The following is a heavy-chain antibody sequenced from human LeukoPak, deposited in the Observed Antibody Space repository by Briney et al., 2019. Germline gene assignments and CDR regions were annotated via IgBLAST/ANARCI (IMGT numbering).Heavy chain of an antibody. D-gene: IGHD3-9*01. V-gene: IGHV1-69*13. CDR2: IIPIFGTA. Sequence: SVKVSCKASGGTFTSYAISWVRQAPGQGLEWMGGIIPIFGTANYAQKFQGRVTITADESTSTAYMELSSLRSEDTAVYYCARLLRYFDWLLGHLYYYGMDVWGQGTTVTVSS. CDR3: ARLLRYFDWLLGHLYYYGMDV. J-gene: IGHJ6*02. CDR1: GGTFTSYA.